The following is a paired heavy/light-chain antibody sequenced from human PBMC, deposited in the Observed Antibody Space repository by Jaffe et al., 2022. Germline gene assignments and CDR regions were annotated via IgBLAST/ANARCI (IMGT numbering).Heavy chain of an antibody. Sequence: QVQLQQWGAGLLKPSETLSLTCAVYGGSFRGYYWNWIRQSPGKGLEWIGEINHSGNTNYNPSLKSRVTISVDTSKNQFSLKLSSVTAADTAVYYCARGRAPYGSGSYYNVYYFEYWGQGTLVTVSS. V-gene: IGHV4-34*01. CDR2: INHSGNT. CDR1: GGSFRGYY. J-gene: IGHJ4*02. D-gene: IGHD3-10*01. CDR3: ARGRAPYGSGSYYNVYYFEY.
Light chain of an antibody. CDR1: QSISYY. J-gene: IGKJ1*01. CDR3: QHSYITPWT. V-gene: IGKV1-39*01. Sequence: DIQMTQSPSSLSASVGDRVTITCRASQSISYYLNWYQQKAGKAPKLLIYAASTLQSGVPSRFSGSGSGTDFTLTISSLQPDDFATYYCQHSYITPWTFGQGTKVEIK. CDR2: AAS.